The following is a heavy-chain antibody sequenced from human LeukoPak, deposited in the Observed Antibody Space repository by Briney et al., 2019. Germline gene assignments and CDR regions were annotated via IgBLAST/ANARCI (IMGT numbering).Heavy chain of an antibody. CDR3: ASATLGYCSSTSCPLYYYYYYMDV. Sequence: GASVKVSCKASGGTFSSYAISWERQAPGQGLEWMGGIIPIFGTANYAQKFQGRVTITTDESTSTAYMELSSLRSEDTAVYYCASATLGYCSSTSCPLYYYYYYMDVWGKGTTVTVSS. J-gene: IGHJ6*03. D-gene: IGHD2-2*01. CDR1: GGTFSSYA. V-gene: IGHV1-69*05. CDR2: IIPIFGTA.